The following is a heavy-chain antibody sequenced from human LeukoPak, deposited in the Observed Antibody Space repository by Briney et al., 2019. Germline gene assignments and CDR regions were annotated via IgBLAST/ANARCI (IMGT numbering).Heavy chain of an antibody. CDR2: ISAYNGNT. D-gene: IGHD5-12*01. V-gene: IGHV1-18*04. J-gene: IGHJ4*02. Sequence: ASVNVSRKSTGCTYTNYGINWLRQPPAQGLEWMGWISAYNGNTNYAQKLQGRVTMPTDTSTSTAYMELRSVRAEDTAVYYCARAGYSGYDFPLDYWGQGTLVTVSS. CDR1: GCTYTNYG. CDR3: ARAGYSGYDFPLDY.